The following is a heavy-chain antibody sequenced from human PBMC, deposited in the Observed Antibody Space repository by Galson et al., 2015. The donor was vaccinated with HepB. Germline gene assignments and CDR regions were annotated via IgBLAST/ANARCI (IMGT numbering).Heavy chain of an antibody. D-gene: IGHD3-22*01. CDR1: GYTLTESS. Sequence: SVKVSCKVSGYTLTESSMHWVRQAPGKGLEWMGGFDPEDGETIYAQKFQGRVTMTEDTSTDTAYMELSSLRSEDTAVYYCARVLYYYDSSGYRRQATHDAFDIWGQGTMVTVSS. CDR2: FDPEDGET. V-gene: IGHV1-24*01. CDR3: ARVLYYYDSSGYRRQATHDAFDI. J-gene: IGHJ3*02.